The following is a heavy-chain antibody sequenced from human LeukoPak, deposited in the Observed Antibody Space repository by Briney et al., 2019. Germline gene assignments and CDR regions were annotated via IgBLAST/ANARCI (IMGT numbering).Heavy chain of an antibody. D-gene: IGHD3-9*01. CDR1: GGSISSYY. J-gene: IGHJ3*02. CDR3: ARSDDILTGYYNRAFDI. Sequence: PSETLSLTCTVSGGSISSYYWSWIRQPPGKGLEWIGYIYYSGSTNYNPSLKSRVTISVDTSKNQFSLKLSSVTAADTAVYYCARSDDILTGYYNRAFDIWGQGTMVTVSS. V-gene: IGHV4-59*01. CDR2: IYYSGST.